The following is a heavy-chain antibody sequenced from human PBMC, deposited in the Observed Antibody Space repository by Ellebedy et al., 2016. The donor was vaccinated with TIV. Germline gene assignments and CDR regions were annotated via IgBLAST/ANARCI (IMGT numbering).Heavy chain of an antibody. D-gene: IGHD1-1*01. Sequence: MPGGSLRLSCTVSGVSIETFFWGWVRQPPGKGLEWIGSFYFRGPKYNPTLKSRVTVSLDSAKSQFSLKLSPVTAADTAGYYCARVPPVAGTDYFDFWGQGSLVTVTS. J-gene: IGHJ4*02. CDR3: ARVPPVAGTDYFDF. V-gene: IGHV4-4*07. CDR1: GVSIETFF. CDR2: FYFRGP.